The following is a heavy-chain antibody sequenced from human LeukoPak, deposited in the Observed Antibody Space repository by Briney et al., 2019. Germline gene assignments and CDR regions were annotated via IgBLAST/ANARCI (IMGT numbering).Heavy chain of an antibody. CDR2: ISYSGST. CDR1: VGSISSSY. V-gene: IGHV4-59*01. J-gene: IGHJ5*02. Sequence: SETLSLTCTVSVGSISSSYWSWIWHPPRRGLEWKWYISYSGSTNYNPSLKGRITISVDTTKKQLSLTLVSVTAADTAVYYCARVYADDYLDPWGQGTLVTVSS. CDR3: ARVYADDYLDP. D-gene: IGHD4-11*01.